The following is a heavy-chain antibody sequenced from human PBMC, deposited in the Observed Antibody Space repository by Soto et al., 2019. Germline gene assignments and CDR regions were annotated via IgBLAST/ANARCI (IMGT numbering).Heavy chain of an antibody. CDR1: GFAFSSYW. V-gene: IGHV3-7*04. Sequence: GGSLRLSCAASGFAFSSYWMSWVRQAPGKGLEWVANIKQDGSEKYYVDSVKGRFTISRDNAKNSLYLQMNSLRAEDTAVYYCARAHYDFWSGYYLLYYYYGMDVWGQGTTVTVSS. CDR2: IKQDGSEK. CDR3: ARAHYDFWSGYYLLYYYYGMDV. D-gene: IGHD3-3*01. J-gene: IGHJ6*02.